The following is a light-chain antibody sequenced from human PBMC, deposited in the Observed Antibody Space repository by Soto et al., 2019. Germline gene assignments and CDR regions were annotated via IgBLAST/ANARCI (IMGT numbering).Light chain of an antibody. CDR3: QQSNNWPGT. CDR1: QSVSITY. J-gene: IGKJ1*01. V-gene: IGKV3D-15*01. Sequence: IVLTQSPGTLSLSPGETATLSCRASQSVSITYLAWYQQKPGQAPGLLLYGASNRASGIPDRFAGSGSGTDFTLTISSLQSEDFAVYYCQQSNNWPGTFGQGTKVDIK. CDR2: GAS.